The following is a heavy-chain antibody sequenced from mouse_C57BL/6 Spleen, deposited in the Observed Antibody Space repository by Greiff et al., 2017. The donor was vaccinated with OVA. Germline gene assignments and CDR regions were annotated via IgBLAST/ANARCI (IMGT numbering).Heavy chain of an antibody. Sequence: EVQLQQSGGGLVQPGGSLSLSCAASGFTFTDYYMSWVRQPPGKALEWLGFIRNKANGYTTEYSASVKGRFTISRDNSQSILYLQMNALRAEDSATYYCARYLLRYFDVWGTGTTVTVSS. D-gene: IGHD2-1*01. CDR2: IRNKANGYTT. V-gene: IGHV7-3*01. CDR1: GFTFTDYY. J-gene: IGHJ1*03. CDR3: ARYLLRYFDV.